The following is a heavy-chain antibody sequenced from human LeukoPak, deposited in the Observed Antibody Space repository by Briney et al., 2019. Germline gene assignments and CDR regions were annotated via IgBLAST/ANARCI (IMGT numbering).Heavy chain of an antibody. J-gene: IGHJ4*02. V-gene: IGHV3-23*01. CDR2: IGSDSAT. CDR1: GFTFFNYD. Sequence: PGGSLRLSCEASGFTFFNYDMSWVRQAPGKGLQWVSGIGSDSATFYTDSVKGRFTISRDNSKNTVYLHIDSLGAEDTAVYYCAKCMSSTGVCLNFDYWGQGILVAVST. CDR3: AKCMSSTGVCLNFDY. D-gene: IGHD2-21*02.